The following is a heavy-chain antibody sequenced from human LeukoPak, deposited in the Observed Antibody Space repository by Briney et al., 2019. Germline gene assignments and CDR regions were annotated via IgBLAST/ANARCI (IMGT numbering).Heavy chain of an antibody. Sequence: PSETLSLTCAVYGGSFSGYYWSWIRQPPGKGLEWIGEINHSGSTNYNPSLKSRVTISVDTSKNQFSLKVNSVTAADTAVYYCARGAPYSGSGSYYNYWGQGTLVTVSS. J-gene: IGHJ4*02. D-gene: IGHD3-10*01. V-gene: IGHV4-34*01. CDR2: INHSGST. CDR1: GGSFSGYY. CDR3: ARGAPYSGSGSYYNY.